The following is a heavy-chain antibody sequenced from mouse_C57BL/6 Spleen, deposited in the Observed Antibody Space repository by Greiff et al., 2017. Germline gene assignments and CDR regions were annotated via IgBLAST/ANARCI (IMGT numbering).Heavy chain of an antibody. D-gene: IGHD1-1*01. CDR1: GYTFTSYW. Sequence: QVQLQQPGAELVKPGASVKMSCKASGYTFTSYWITWVKQRPGQGLEWIGDIYPGSGSTNYNEKFKSKATLTVDTSSSTAYMQLSSLTSEDSAVYYCARSPYYYGSSSGYFDVWGTGTTVTVSS. CDR2: IYPGSGST. J-gene: IGHJ1*03. CDR3: ARSPYYYGSSSGYFDV. V-gene: IGHV1-55*01.